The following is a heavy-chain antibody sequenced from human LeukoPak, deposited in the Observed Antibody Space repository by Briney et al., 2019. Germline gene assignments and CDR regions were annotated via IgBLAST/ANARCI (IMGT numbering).Heavy chain of an antibody. CDR3: ARDSGGLNYYDSSGYPPHDY. Sequence: GGSLRLSCAASGFTFSSYGMNWVRQAPGKGLEWVSSISSSSSYIYYADSVKGRFTISRGNAKNSLYLQMNSLRAEDTAVYYCARDSGGLNYYDSSGYPPHDYWGQGTLVTVSS. V-gene: IGHV3-21*01. D-gene: IGHD3-22*01. CDR2: ISSSSSYI. CDR1: GFTFSSYG. J-gene: IGHJ4*02.